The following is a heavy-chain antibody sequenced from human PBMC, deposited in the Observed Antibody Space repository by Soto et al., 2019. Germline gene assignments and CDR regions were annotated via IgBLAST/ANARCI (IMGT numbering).Heavy chain of an antibody. J-gene: IGHJ6*02. CDR3: ARTGMAAAGKIYYYGMDV. V-gene: IGHV5-10-1*03. Sequence: EVQLVQSGAEVKKPGESLRISCKGSGYSFTSYWISWVRQMPGKGLEWMGRIDPSDSSTNYSPSFQGHVTISADKSISTAYLQWSSLKSSDTAMYYCARTGMAAAGKIYYYGMDVWGQGTTVTVSS. CDR2: IDPSDSST. CDR1: GYSFTSYW. D-gene: IGHD6-13*01.